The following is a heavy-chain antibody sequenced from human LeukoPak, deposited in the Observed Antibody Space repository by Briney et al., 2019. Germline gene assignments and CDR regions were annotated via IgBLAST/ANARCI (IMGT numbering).Heavy chain of an antibody. Sequence: ASVKVSCKASGYTFTNYGISWVRQAPGQGLEWMGWISAYNGNTNYAQKFQGRVTITADESTGTAYMELSSLRSEDTAVYYCAREGVQQVVPAAHRGAFDIWGQGTMVTVSS. CDR1: GYTFTNYG. V-gene: IGHV1-18*01. CDR2: ISAYNGNT. D-gene: IGHD2-2*01. CDR3: AREGVQQVVPAAHRGAFDI. J-gene: IGHJ3*02.